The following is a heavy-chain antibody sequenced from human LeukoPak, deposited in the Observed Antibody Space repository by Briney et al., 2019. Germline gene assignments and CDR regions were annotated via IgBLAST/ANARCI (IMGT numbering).Heavy chain of an antibody. CDR1: SGSISSYY. D-gene: IGHD6-6*01. V-gene: IGHV4-59*01. CDR2: IYDSGST. CDR3: ARYSSSHSGYYYFGLDV. J-gene: IGHJ6*02. Sequence: SETLSLTCTVSSGSISSYYWSWIRQPPGKGLEWIGYIYDSGSTNYNPSLKSRVTISVDTSKNQFSLGLSSVTAADTAVYYCARYSSSHSGYYYFGLDVWGQGTTVTVSS.